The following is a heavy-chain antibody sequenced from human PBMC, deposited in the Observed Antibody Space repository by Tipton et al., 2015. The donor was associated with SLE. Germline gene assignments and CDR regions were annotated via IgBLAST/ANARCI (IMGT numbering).Heavy chain of an antibody. V-gene: IGHV5-51*01. D-gene: IGHD1-26*01. CDR3: ARGGSIVGARFDP. CDR2: IYPDDSDA. CDR1: GYSFTNYW. J-gene: IGHJ5*02. Sequence: QLVQSGAEVKKPGESLKISCKGSGYSFTNYWIAWVRQMPGKGLEWMGIIYPDDSDARYSPSFEGQVTISADKSISTAYLQWSSLKASDTAMYYCARGGSIVGARFDPWGQGTLVTVSS.